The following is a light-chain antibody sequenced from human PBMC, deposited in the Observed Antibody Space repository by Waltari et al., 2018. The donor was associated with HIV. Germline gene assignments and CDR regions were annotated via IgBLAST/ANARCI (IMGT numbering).Light chain of an antibody. J-gene: IGLJ2*01. Sequence: QSALTQPASVSGPPGQSITISCSGSRSDVGGYNYVSWYHQHPDTSPQLMMYDVSERPSCVSNRFAGSKTDNTASMTISGLQTEDEANYYCSSYTSSYTVIFGGGTKLTV. CDR1: RSDVGGYNY. V-gene: IGLV2-14*01. CDR2: DVS. CDR3: SSYTSSYTVI.